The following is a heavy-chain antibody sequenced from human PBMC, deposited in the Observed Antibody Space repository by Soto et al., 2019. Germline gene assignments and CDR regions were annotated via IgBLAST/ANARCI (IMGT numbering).Heavy chain of an antibody. CDR1: GFTFSSYA. CDR2: ISGSGGST. V-gene: IGHV3-23*01. D-gene: IGHD6-19*01. J-gene: IGHJ1*01. Sequence: PGVSLRLSCAASGFTFSSYAMSWVRQAPGKGLEWVSAISGSGGSTYYADSVKGRFTISRDNSKNTLYLQMNSLRAEDTAVYYCAKDRGSGWYDGYFQHWGQGTLVTVSS. CDR3: AKDRGSGWYDGYFQH.